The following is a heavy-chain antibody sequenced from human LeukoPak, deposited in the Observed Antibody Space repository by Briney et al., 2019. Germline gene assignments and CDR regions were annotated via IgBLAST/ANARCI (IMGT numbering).Heavy chain of an antibody. Sequence: SGPTLVKPTQTLALTCSFSGFSLSTSGVGVAWIRQPPGKALEWLALIYWDGDKRYSPSLKSRLTITKDTSNNQVVLIMTNLDPLDTATYYCAHSGGYCSSSTCYDHYDYWGQGTLVTVSS. V-gene: IGHV2-5*02. CDR3: AHSGGYCSSSTCYDHYDY. CDR1: GFSLSTSGVG. J-gene: IGHJ4*02. D-gene: IGHD2-2*01. CDR2: IYWDGDK.